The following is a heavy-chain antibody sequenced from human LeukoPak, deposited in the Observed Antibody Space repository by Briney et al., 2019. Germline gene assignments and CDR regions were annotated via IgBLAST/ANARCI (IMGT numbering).Heavy chain of an antibody. CDR2: ISYSGNT. D-gene: IGHD1-20*01. J-gene: IGHJ4*02. Sequence: SETLSLTCTVSGGSISSSSYYWGWIRQHPGKGLEWIGYISYSGNTYYNPSLKSRVTISVDTSKNQFSLKLSSVTAADTAVYYCARLAYNWNLDYWGQGILVTVSS. CDR1: GGSISSSSYY. V-gene: IGHV4-31*03. CDR3: ARLAYNWNLDY.